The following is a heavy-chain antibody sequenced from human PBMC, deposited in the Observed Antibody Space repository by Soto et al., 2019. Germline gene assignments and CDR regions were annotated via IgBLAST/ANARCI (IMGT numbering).Heavy chain of an antibody. CDR3: AKQTDSSSPWGALDI. J-gene: IGHJ3*02. V-gene: IGHV3-23*01. CDR1: GFTFSNYA. CDR2: ISGSGGST. D-gene: IGHD6-6*01. Sequence: EVQLLESGGGLVQPGGSLRLSCAGSGFTFSNYAMTWVRQAPGQGLEWVSGISGSGGSTYYADSVKGRFTISRDSSENTLYLQMDSLRAEDTALYYCAKQTDSSSPWGALDIWGQGTMVSVSS.